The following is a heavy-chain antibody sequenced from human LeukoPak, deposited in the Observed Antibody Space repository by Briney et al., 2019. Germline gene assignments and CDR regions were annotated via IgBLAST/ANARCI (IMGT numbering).Heavy chain of an antibody. CDR2: INHSGST. CDR1: GGSFSGYY. Sequence: SETLSLTCAVYGGSFSGYYWSWIRQPPGKGLEWIGEINHSGSTNYNPSLKSRVTISVDTSKNQFSPKLSSVTAADTAVYYCARVDVEAARMYYFDYWGQGTLVTVSS. J-gene: IGHJ4*02. V-gene: IGHV4-34*01. D-gene: IGHD6-6*01. CDR3: ARVDVEAARMYYFDY.